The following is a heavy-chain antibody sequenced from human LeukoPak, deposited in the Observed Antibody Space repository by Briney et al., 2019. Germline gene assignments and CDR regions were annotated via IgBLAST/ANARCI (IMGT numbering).Heavy chain of an antibody. D-gene: IGHD3-10*01. CDR2: ISYDGSVK. V-gene: IGHV3-30-3*01. CDR1: GFTFSSYT. Sequence: GGSLRLSCAASGFTFSSYTMHWVRQAPGKGLQWVAIISYDGSVKYYADSVKGRFTISRDNSKNTLYLQMNSLRTEDTAVYYCARDLAGHYYGSGSSFDYWGQGTLVTVSS. CDR3: ARDLAGHYYGSGSSFDY. J-gene: IGHJ4*02.